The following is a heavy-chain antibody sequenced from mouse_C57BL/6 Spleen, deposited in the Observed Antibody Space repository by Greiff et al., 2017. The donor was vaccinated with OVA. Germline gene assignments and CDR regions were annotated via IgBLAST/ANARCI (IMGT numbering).Heavy chain of an antibody. CDR3: ARDYYGSSYNWYFEV. J-gene: IGHJ1*03. CDR1: GYTFTSYW. V-gene: IGHV1-72*01. CDR2: IDPNSGGT. D-gene: IGHD1-1*01. Sequence: QVQLKQPGAELVKPGASVKLSCKASGYTFTSYWMHWVKQRPGRGLKWVGRIDPNSGGTKYSEKFKSKATLTVDKPSSTAYMQLSSLTSEDSAVYYCARDYYGSSYNWYFEVWGTGTTVTVSS.